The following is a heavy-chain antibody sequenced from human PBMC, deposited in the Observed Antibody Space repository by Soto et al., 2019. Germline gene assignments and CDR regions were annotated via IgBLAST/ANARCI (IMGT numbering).Heavy chain of an antibody. CDR3: AKSVVVPAALRYYMDV. CDR2: ISGSGGST. D-gene: IGHD2-2*02. J-gene: IGHJ6*03. V-gene: IGHV3-23*01. CDR1: GFTFSSYA. Sequence: TGGSLRLSCAASGFTFSSYAMSWVRQAPGKGLELVSAISGSGGSTYYADSVKGRFTISRDNSNNTLYLQMNSLRAEDTAVYYCAKSVVVPAALRYYMDVWGKGTTVTVSS.